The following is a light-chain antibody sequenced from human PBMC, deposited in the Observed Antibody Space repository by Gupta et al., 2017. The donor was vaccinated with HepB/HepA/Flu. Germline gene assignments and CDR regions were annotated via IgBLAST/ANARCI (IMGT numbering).Light chain of an antibody. CDR2: RNN. J-gene: IGLJ3*02. V-gene: IGLV10-54*04. CDR1: SNNGGNQG. CDR3: AAWDSSLSGGV. Sequence: QAGLPQPPSVSTRLIQTATPTCKGNSNNGGNQGAAWQQQLQGQPPKLLIYRNNNRAPGIPERFYGSKSGNTASLTITGLQAEDEADYYCAAWDSSLSGGVFGGGTKLTVL.